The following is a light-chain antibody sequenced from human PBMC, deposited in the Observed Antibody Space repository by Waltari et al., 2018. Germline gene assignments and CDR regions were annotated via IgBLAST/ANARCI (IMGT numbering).Light chain of an antibody. CDR1: QSLLYSSNNKNY. CDR3: QQYYSTPLT. J-gene: IGKJ4*01. V-gene: IGKV4-1*01. CDR2: WAS. Sequence: DIVMTQSPDSLAVSLGERATINCRSSQSLLYSSNNKNYLAWYQQKPGQPPKLLIYWASTRKSGVPDRFSGSGSGTEFTLTIGSLQAEDVAVYYCQQYYSTPLTFGGGTKVEIK.